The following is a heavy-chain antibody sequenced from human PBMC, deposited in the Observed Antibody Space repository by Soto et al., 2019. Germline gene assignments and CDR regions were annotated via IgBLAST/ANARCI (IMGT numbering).Heavy chain of an antibody. CDR2: ISGSGDST. Sequence: PGGSLRLSCAVSGFTFSSYAMSWVRQAPGKGLEWVSAISGSGDSTNYADSVKGRFTISRDNSKNTLYLQMKSLRAEDTAIYHCAKDTSVGATIDYWGQGTLVTVSS. CDR1: GFTFSSYA. J-gene: IGHJ4*02. V-gene: IGHV3-23*01. CDR3: AKDTSVGATIDY. D-gene: IGHD1-26*01.